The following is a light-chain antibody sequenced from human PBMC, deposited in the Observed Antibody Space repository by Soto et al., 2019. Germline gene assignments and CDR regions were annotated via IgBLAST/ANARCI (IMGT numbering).Light chain of an antibody. CDR2: DAS. Sequence: DIQMTQSPSTLSASIGDRVTITCRASRGISRSLAWYQQKPGRGPRLLIYDASTLQSGIPSRFSGGGSGAEFTLTITSLQSGDSAIYFCQQYDDFWSFGPRTRVEVK. CDR1: RGISRS. CDR3: QQYDDFWS. V-gene: IGKV1-5*01. J-gene: IGKJ1*01.